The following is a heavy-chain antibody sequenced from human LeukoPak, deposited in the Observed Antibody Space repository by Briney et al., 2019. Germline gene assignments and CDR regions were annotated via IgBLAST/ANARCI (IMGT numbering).Heavy chain of an antibody. CDR1: GFTFSSYA. D-gene: IGHD5-18*01. CDR3: AKATSPNTAMVTFDY. J-gene: IGHJ4*02. V-gene: IGHV3-23*01. Sequence: GGSLRLSCAASGFTFSSYAMSWVRQAPGKGLEWVSAISGSGGSTYYADSVKGRFTISRDNSKNTLYLQMNSLRAEGTAVYYCAKATSPNTAMVTFDYWGQGTLVTVSS. CDR2: ISGSGGST.